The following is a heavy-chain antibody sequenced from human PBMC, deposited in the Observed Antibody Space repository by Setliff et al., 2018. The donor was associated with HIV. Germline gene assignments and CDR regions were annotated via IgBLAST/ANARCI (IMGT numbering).Heavy chain of an antibody. D-gene: IGHD1-26*01. CDR2: INPNSGGT. CDR3: VLASIVSTARWNH. Sequence: ASVKVSCKASGYTFTGNSDYYLHWVRQAPGQGLEWMGWINPNSGGTNYAQIFQGRVTMTRDTSISTAYMDLSSLTSDDTAVYYCVLASIVSTARWNHWGRGTLVTVSS. J-gene: IGHJ5*02. CDR1: GYTFTGNSDYY. V-gene: IGHV1-2*02.